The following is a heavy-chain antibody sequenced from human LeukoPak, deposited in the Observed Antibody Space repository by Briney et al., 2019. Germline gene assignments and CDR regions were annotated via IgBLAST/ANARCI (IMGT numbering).Heavy chain of an antibody. CDR2: ISSSSSYI. D-gene: IGHD3-22*01. CDR1: GFTFSSYS. V-gene: IGHV3-21*01. CDR3: ARSMIVGGLDY. J-gene: IGHJ4*02. Sequence: GGCLRLSCAASGFTFSSYSMNWVRQAPGKGLEWVSSISSSSSYIYYADSVKGRFTISRDNAKNSLYLQMNGLRAEDTAVYYCARSMIVGGLDYWGQGTLVTVSS.